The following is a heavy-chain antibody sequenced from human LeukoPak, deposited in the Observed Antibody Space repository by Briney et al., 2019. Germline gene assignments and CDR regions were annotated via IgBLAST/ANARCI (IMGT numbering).Heavy chain of an antibody. V-gene: IGHV4-31*03. CDR3: ARVAEGYGSSWYPLTGYFDY. D-gene: IGHD6-13*01. CDR2: IYYSGST. CDR1: GGSISSGGYY. Sequence: SQTLSLTCTVYGGSISSGGYYWSWIRQHPGKGLEWIGYIYYSGSTYYNPSLKSRVTISVDTSKNQFSLKLSSVTAADTAVYYSARVAEGYGSSWYPLTGYFDYWGQGTLVTVSS. J-gene: IGHJ4*02.